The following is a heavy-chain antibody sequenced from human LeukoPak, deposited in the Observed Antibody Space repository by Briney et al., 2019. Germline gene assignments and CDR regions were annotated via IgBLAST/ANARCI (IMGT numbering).Heavy chain of an antibody. CDR1: GFTFDDYG. CDR2: INWNGGST. D-gene: IGHD3-3*01. CDR3: GRVNYDFWSGYSDY. Sequence: PGGSLRLSCAASGFTFDDYGMSWVRQAPGKGLEWVSGINWNGGSTGYADSVKGRFTISRDNAKNSLYLQMNSLRAEDTALYYCGRVNYDFWSGYSDYWGQGTLVTVSS. V-gene: IGHV3-20*04. J-gene: IGHJ4*02.